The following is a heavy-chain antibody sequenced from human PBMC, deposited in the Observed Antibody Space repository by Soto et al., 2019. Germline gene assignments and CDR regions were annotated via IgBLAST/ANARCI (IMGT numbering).Heavy chain of an antibody. CDR2: ISGDGATT. CDR3: ARISSTSSTTS. D-gene: IGHD6-6*01. V-gene: IGHV3-23*01. J-gene: IGHJ5*02. CDR1: GFTFSNYA. Sequence: GGSLRLSCTASGFTFSNYAFNWVRQAPGKGLEWVSAISGDGATTFYADSVRGRFTFSRDNSKNTLYLQMNSLRAEDTAVYYCARISSTSSTTSCGQGTLVPVSS.